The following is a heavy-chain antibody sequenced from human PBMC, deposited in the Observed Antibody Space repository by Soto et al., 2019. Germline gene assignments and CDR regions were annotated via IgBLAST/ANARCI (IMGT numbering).Heavy chain of an antibody. CDR2: INHSGST. J-gene: IGHJ4*02. Sequence: PSEILSLTCAVYGGSFSGYYWSWIRQPPGKGLEWIGEINHSGSTNYNPSLKSRVTISVDTSKNQFSLKLSSVTAADTAVYYCASGRQLVPDYWGQGTLVTVSS. V-gene: IGHV4-34*01. CDR3: ASGRQLVPDY. CDR1: GGSFSGYY. D-gene: IGHD6-6*01.